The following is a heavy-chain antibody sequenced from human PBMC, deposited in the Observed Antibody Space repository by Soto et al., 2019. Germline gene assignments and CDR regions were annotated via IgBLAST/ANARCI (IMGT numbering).Heavy chain of an antibody. V-gene: IGHV4-61*01. CDR3: ARGAPWSGNGMDY. J-gene: IGHJ4*02. CDR1: GGSVSSGSYY. CDR2: IYYSGST. Sequence: QVQLQESGPGLVKPSETLSLTCTVSGGSVSSGSYYWSWIRQPPGKGLEWIGYIYYSGSTNYNPSLKSRVTISVDTSKNQFSLKLRSVTAADTAVYYCARGAPWSGNGMDYWGQGTLVTVSS. D-gene: IGHD2-8*01.